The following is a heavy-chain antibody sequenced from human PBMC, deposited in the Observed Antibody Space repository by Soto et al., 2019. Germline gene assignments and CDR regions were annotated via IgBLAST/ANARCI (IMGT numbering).Heavy chain of an antibody. Sequence: PSETLSLTCTVSGGSISSYYWSWIRQPPGKGLEWIGYIYYSGSTNYNPSLKSRVTISVDTSKNQFSLKLSSVTAADTAVYYCARAPYGSGLGGMDVWGQGTTVTVSS. V-gene: IGHV4-59*01. CDR3: ARAPYGSGLGGMDV. CDR2: IYYSGST. CDR1: GGSISSYY. D-gene: IGHD3-10*01. J-gene: IGHJ6*02.